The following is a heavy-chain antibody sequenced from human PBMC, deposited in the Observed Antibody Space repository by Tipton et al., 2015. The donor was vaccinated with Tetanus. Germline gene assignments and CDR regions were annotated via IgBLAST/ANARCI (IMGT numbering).Heavy chain of an antibody. CDR1: GDTFSSYA. V-gene: IGHV1-69*01. D-gene: IGHD1-26*01. J-gene: IGHJ6*01. CDR2: IIPNLGST. Sequence: QSGAEVKKPGSSVKVSCKASGDTFSSYAISWMRQAPGQGLEWMGGIIPNLGSTTYAPKFQGRITITADEVTTTAYMEVSSLTSEDSAVFYCARGGSYLGIYYYYAMDVWGQGTTVTVSS. CDR3: ARGGSYLGIYYYYAMDV.